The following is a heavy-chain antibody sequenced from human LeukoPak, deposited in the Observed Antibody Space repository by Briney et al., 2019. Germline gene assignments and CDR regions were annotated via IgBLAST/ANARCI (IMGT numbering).Heavy chain of an antibody. CDR3: ATAGLWLHYFDY. CDR2: IIPIFGTA. CDR1: GGTFSSYA. Sequence: SVKVSCKASGGTFSSYAISWVRQAPGQGLEWMGGIIPIFGTANYAQKFQGRVTMTEDTSTDTAYMELSSLRSEDTAVYYCATAGLWLHYFDYWGQGTLVTVSS. V-gene: IGHV1-69*06. J-gene: IGHJ4*02. D-gene: IGHD5-18*01.